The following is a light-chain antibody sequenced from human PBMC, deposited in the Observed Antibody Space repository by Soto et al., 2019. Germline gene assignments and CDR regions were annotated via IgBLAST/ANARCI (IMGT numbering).Light chain of an antibody. V-gene: IGLV2-14*03. CDR3: VSYTNPGTYV. J-gene: IGLJ1*01. CDR2: DFT. Sequence: QSVLTQPASVSGSPGQSVTISCAGASRDVTDSDSVSWYQHRPGEAPELKILDFTYRPSGVSDRFSGSLSADTASLTISGLQVEYEGDYYCVSYTNPGTYVFGPGTKLTVL. CDR1: SRDVTDSDS.